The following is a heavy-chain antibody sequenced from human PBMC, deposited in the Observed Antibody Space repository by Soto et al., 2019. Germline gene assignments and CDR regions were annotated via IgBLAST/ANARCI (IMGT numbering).Heavy chain of an antibody. CDR1: GGSISSDY. D-gene: IGHD5-12*01. J-gene: IGHJ4*02. Sequence: SETLSLTCTVSGGSISSDYWSWVRQPPGKGLEWIGFIYYSGYTSYNPSLKSRVTISVDTSKNQFSLNLNSVTAADTAVYYCARGNGYNYYWGQGSPVTVSS. V-gene: IGHV4-59*01. CDR2: IYYSGYT. CDR3: ARGNGYNYY.